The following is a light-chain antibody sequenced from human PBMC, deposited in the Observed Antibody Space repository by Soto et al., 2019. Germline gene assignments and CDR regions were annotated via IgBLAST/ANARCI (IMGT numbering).Light chain of an antibody. CDR3: CSYAGSSTSVV. Sequence: QSALTQPASVSGSPGQSITISCTGTSSDVGSYNLVSWYQQHPGKAPKLMIYEGSKRPSGVSNRFSGYKSGNTASLTISGLQAEDEADYYCCSYAGSSTSVVFGGGTQVTVL. CDR2: EGS. J-gene: IGLJ2*01. V-gene: IGLV2-23*01. CDR1: SSDVGSYNL.